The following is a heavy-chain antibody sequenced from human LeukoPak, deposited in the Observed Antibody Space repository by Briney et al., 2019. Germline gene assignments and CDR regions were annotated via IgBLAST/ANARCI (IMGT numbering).Heavy chain of an antibody. Sequence: SETLSLTCAVYGGSFSGYYWSWIRQPPGKGLEWIGEINHSGSTSYNPSLKSRVTISVDTSKNQFSLKLSSVTAADTAVYYCARGRGAVLHNWFDPWGQGTLVTVSS. CDR2: INHSGST. CDR3: ARGRGAVLHNWFDP. D-gene: IGHD3-10*01. J-gene: IGHJ5*02. V-gene: IGHV4-34*01. CDR1: GGSFSGYY.